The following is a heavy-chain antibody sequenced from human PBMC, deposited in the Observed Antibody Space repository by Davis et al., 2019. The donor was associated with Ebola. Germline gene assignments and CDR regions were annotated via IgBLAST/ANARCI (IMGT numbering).Heavy chain of an antibody. CDR2: ISSSGSTI. D-gene: IGHD3-16*02. J-gene: IGHJ4*02. CDR3: ARGDRDDYVWGSYRRYFDY. CDR1: GFTFSSYE. V-gene: IGHV3-48*03. Sequence: PGGSLRPSCAASGFTFSSYEMNWVRQAPGKGLEWISYISSSGSTIYYADSVKGRFTISRDNAKNSLYLQMNSLRAEDTAVYYCARGDRDDYVWGSYRRYFDYWGQGTLVTVSS.